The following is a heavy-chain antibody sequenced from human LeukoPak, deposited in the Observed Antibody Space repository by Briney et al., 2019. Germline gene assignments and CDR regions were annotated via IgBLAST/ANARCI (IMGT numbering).Heavy chain of an antibody. CDR3: ARTYSNLFDY. D-gene: IGHD4-11*01. V-gene: IGHV3-11*06. CDR1: GFTFSDYY. J-gene: IGHJ4*02. Sequence: RAGGSLRLPCAASGFTFSDYYMSWIRQAPGKGLEWVSYISSSSSYTNYADSVKGRFTISRDNAKNSLYLQMNSLRAEDTAVYYCARTYSNLFDYWGQGTLVTVSS. CDR2: ISSSSSYT.